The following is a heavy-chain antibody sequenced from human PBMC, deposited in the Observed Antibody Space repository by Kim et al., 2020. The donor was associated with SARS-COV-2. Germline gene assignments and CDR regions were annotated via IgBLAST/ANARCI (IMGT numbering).Heavy chain of an antibody. D-gene: IGHD3-10*01. J-gene: IGHJ4*02. V-gene: IGHV3-30*01. Sequence: VQSRFTISQDNSNNTLYLQMNSLRAEDAAVYYCARDPGFLRGVDYYFGYWGQGTLVTVSS. CDR3: ARDPGFLRGVDYYFGY.